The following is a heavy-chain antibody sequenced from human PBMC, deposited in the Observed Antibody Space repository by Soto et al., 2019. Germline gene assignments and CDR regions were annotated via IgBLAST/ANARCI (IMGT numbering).Heavy chain of an antibody. CDR1: GLTFSDYS. Sequence: GGSLRLSCAASGLTFSDYSMNWVRQAPGKGLDWVSSISSSSRYMYYADSVKGRFTISRDNAKNSLYLQMNSLRAEDTAVYYCARDTSGWYKGEFDYWGQGTLVTVSS. CDR3: ARDTSGWYKGEFDY. V-gene: IGHV3-21*01. D-gene: IGHD6-19*01. CDR2: ISSSSRYM. J-gene: IGHJ4*02.